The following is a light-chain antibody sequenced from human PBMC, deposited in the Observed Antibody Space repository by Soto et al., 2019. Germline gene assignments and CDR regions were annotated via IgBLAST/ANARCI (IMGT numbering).Light chain of an antibody. CDR1: SSNIGTYS. CDR3: AAWDDSXNXXX. Sequence: QSVLTQPPSASGTPGQRVTISCSGSSSNIGTYSVSWYQHFPGTAPRLLIYSDNQRPSGVPDRFSASKSGASASLAISGLXSEDEADFYCAAWDDSXNXXXFGTG. V-gene: IGLV1-44*01. J-gene: IGLJ1*01. CDR2: SDN.